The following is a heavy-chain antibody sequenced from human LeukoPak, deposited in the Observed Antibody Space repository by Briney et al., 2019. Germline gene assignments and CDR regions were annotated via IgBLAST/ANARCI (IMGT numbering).Heavy chain of an antibody. CDR2: IYYSGST. CDR3: ARTTTSGSSVDY. CDR1: GGSISSYY. J-gene: IGHJ4*02. V-gene: IGHV4-59*08. Sequence: SETLSLTCTVSGGSISSYYWNWIRQPPGKGLEWIGYIYYSGSTNYNPSLKSRVTISVDTSQNHFSLKLSSVTAADTAVYYGARTTTSGSSVDYWGQGTMVTVSS. D-gene: IGHD6-6*01.